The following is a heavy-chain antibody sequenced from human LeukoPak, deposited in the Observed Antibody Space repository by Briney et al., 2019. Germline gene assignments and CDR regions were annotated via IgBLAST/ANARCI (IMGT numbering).Heavy chain of an antibody. CDR2: IWYDGSNK. D-gene: IGHD3-22*01. Sequence: GGSLRLSCAASGFTFSSYGMHWVRQAPGKGLEWVAVIWYDGSNKYYADSVKGRFTISRDNSKNTLYLQMNSLRAEDTAVYYCARDRNYYDSSGYDAFDIWGQGTTVTVSS. CDR1: GFTFSSYG. J-gene: IGHJ3*02. V-gene: IGHV3-33*01. CDR3: ARDRNYYDSSGYDAFDI.